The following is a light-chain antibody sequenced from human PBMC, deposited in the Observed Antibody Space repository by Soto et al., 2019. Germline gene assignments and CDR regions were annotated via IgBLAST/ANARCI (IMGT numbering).Light chain of an antibody. CDR2: AAS. CDR3: QPYYSFPS. V-gene: IGKV1D-8*03. CDR1: QGISSY. J-gene: IGKJ1*01. Sequence: VIWMTQSPSLLSASTEDIATSSCRMSQGISSYLAWYQQKPGKAPMLLNYAASNWQSGIPSRFSGSGSVTDFTLPISCLQSEDFATSCCQPYYSFPSFGQGTKVEIK.